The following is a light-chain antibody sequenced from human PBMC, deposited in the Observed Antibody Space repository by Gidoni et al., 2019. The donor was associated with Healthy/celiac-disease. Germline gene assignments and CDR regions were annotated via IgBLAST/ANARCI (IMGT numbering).Light chain of an antibody. CDR3: RQLKS. CDR2: AAS. J-gene: IGKJ3*01. CDR1: QGISNY. V-gene: IGKV1-9*01. Sequence: DIQLTQSPSFLSASVGDRVTITCRASQGISNYLAWYQQKPGKAPTLLIYAASTLQSGVPSRFSGSVSGTEFTLTISSLQPEDFAIYYCRQLKSFGPGTKVDIK.